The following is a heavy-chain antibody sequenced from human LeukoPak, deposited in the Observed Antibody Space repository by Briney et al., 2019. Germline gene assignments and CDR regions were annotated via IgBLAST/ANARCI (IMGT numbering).Heavy chain of an antibody. CDR1: GFTFSSYP. CDR3: ARRAGAYSHPYDY. Sequence: GRSLRLSCAASGFTFSSYPMHWVRQAPGKGLEWVALISYDGSNKYYADSVMGRFTISRDNSKNTLYLQMNSLRAEDTAVYYCARRAGAYSHPYDYWGQGTLVTVSS. CDR2: ISYDGSNK. V-gene: IGHV3-30*04. J-gene: IGHJ4*02. D-gene: IGHD4/OR15-4a*01.